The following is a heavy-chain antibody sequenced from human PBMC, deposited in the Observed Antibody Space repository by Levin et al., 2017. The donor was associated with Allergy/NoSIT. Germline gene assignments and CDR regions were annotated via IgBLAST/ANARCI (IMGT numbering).Heavy chain of an antibody. CDR2: ISSKAYGGTT. CDR3: TRGRESSGWDGNFDY. J-gene: IGHJ4*02. V-gene: IGHV3-49*03. D-gene: IGHD6-19*01. CDR1: GFTFGDYA. Sequence: GGSLRLSCTAFGFTFGDYAMNWFRQAPGKRLEWVGFISSKAYGGTTEYAASVKGRFTISRDDSKSIAYLQINSLKTEDTAVYYCTRGRESSGWDGNFDYWGQGTLVTVSS.